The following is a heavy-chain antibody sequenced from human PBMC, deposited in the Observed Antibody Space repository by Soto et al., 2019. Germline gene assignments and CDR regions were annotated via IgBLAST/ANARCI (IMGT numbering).Heavy chain of an antibody. CDR1: GFTFSSYP. CDR3: ARLPGPLVAVLDLYPVEGREPVSDADV. J-gene: IGHJ6*01. CDR2: ISFDGSKK. Sequence: QMQLVESGGGVVQPGRSLRLSCAASGFTFSSYPMHWVRQAPGKGLEWVAVISFDGSKKYYADSVKGRFLISKDNSKNMLSLQMNSLRGEDSAVYYCARLPGPLVAVLDLYPVEGREPVSDADVW. V-gene: IGHV3-30-3*01. D-gene: IGHD6-19*01.